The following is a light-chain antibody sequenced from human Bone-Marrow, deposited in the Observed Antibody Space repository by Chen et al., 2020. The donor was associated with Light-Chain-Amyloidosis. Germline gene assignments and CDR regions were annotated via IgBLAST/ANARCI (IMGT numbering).Light chain of an antibody. CDR2: AAS. Sequence: DIQMTQSPSSLAASIGDRVTITCRASQSITSYLNWYQQRPWKAPKLLIYAASNLQSGVPSRFSGSGCGTDFTLTISGLRTEDSATYYCQQSYRTLWTFGQGTKVEIK. CDR1: QSITSY. V-gene: IGKV1-39*01. J-gene: IGKJ1*01. CDR3: QQSYRTLWT.